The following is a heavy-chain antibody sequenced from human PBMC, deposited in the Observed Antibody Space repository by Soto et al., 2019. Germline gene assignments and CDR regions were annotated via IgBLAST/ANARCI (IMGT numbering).Heavy chain of an antibody. CDR1: GASIRSTDYY. V-gene: IGHV4-30-4*01. CDR2: VYYTGST. Sequence: NLSLTCTVSGASIRSTDYYWSWIRQAPGKGLEWIGYVYYTGSTYYNPSLMSRLTISVDTSKNQFSLKLTSVTAAETAVYYSLRPARQGAVAPPWFDRRGQGTQVTVSS. CDR3: LRPARQGAVAPPWFDR. J-gene: IGHJ5*02.